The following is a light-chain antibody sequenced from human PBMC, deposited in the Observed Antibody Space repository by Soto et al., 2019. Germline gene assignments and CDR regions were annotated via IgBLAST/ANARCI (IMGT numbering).Light chain of an antibody. V-gene: IGKV1-5*03. CDR3: QQYKTYWT. J-gene: IGKJ1*01. CDR2: KAS. CDR1: QSISTS. Sequence: DIQMTQSPSTLSASVGDRVTITCRASQSISTSLAWYQQKPGKAPKLLMYKASILESGVPSRFSGSGSGTEFTLTISRLQPDDFATYYCQQYKTYWTFGQGTKVEI.